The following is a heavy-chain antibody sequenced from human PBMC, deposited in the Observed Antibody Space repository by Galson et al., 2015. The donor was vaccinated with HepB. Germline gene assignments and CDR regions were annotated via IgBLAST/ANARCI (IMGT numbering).Heavy chain of an antibody. CDR2: IKSKTDGGTT. CDR1: GFTFSNAW. V-gene: IGHV3-15*01. CDR3: TTVDVWSGYYFDY. J-gene: IGHJ4*02. D-gene: IGHD3-10*02. Sequence: SLRLSCAASGFTFSNAWMSWVRQAPGKGLEWVGRIKSKTDGGTTDYAAPVKGRFTISRDDSKNTLYLQMNSLKTEDTAVYYCTTVDVWSGYYFDYWGQGTLVTVSS.